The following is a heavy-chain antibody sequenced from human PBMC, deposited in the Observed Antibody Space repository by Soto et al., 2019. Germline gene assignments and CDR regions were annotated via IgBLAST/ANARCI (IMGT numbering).Heavy chain of an antibody. J-gene: IGHJ6*02. D-gene: IGHD3-3*01. Sequence: QVQLVQAGAELKKPGSSVRVSCKASGGSFSDYAISWVRQAPGQGLEWVGGIIPMLGTPNYAPELQGRVTITADGSMSTVYMELSSLRSEDTAVYYCAREPQKYYDLGVDVWGQGTTVIVSS. CDR2: IIPMLGTP. V-gene: IGHV1-69*01. CDR1: GGSFSDYA. CDR3: AREPQKYYDLGVDV.